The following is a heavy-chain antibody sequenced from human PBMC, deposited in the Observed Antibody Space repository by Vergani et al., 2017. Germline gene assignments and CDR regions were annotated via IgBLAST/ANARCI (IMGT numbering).Heavy chain of an antibody. CDR1: GFTFSSYS. CDR3: ASGVPGYQLATQYFQL. CDR2: ISPSSTTI. J-gene: IGHJ1*01. V-gene: IGHV3-48*04. D-gene: IGHD2-2*01. Sequence: EVQLVESGGNLVQPGGSLRLSCAASGFTFSSYSMNWVRQAPGKGLEWVSYISPSSTTIYYADSVKGRFTISRDNGEYSLLLQMNSLRPEDTAVYYCASGVPGYQLATQYFQLWGQGTLVTVSS.